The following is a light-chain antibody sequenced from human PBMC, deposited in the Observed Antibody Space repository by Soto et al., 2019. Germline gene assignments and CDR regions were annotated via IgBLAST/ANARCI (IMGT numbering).Light chain of an antibody. Sequence: EIVLTQSPGTLSLSPGERATLSCRAYQTVSSSLAWYQQKPGQAPRLLIYGASSRATGIPDRFSGSGSGTDFTLTISRREPEDFAVYYCQQYSNSPFTFGGGTKVEIK. CDR2: GAS. CDR1: QTVSSS. J-gene: IGKJ4*01. CDR3: QQYSNSPFT. V-gene: IGKV3-20*01.